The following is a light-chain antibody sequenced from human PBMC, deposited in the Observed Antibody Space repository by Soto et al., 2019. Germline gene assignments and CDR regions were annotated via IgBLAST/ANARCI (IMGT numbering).Light chain of an antibody. V-gene: IGKV1-5*01. CDR3: QQYNSDSRT. CDR2: DAS. Sequence: DIQMTQSPSTLSASVGDRVTITCRASQSVSSWVAWYQQKPGKAPQLLIYDASNLQSGGPSGFRGTGSGTEFNLTIHSLQPDDFATYYCQQYNSDSRTFGQGTKVEIK. CDR1: QSVSSW. J-gene: IGKJ1*01.